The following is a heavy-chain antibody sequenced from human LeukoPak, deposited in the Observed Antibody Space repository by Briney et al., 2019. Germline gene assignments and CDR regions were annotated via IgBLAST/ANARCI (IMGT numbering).Heavy chain of an antibody. J-gene: IGHJ6*04. CDR3: ARRVRRGVSHPPHYYYYYAMDV. CDR2: IIPMFRTA. CDR1: GGTFSSNA. V-gene: IGHV1-69*13. Sequence: AASVKVSRKSSGGTFSSNAISWVRQAPGQGLEWMGGIIPMFRTANYAQKFQGRVTITADESTSTAYMELSSLRSEDTAVYYCARRVRRGVSHPPHYYYYYAMDVWGKGTTITVSA. D-gene: IGHD3-10*01.